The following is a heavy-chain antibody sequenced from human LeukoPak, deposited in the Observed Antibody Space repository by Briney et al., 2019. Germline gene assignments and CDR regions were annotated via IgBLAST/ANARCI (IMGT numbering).Heavy chain of an antibody. CDR3: ARVYRSKLDS. Sequence: PSETLSLTCAVYGGSFSGYYWSWMRQPPGKGLEWIGEINHSGSTNYNPSLKSRVTISVDTSKNQFSLKLSSVTAADTAVYYCARVYRSKLDSWGQGTLVTVSS. CDR2: INHSGST. D-gene: IGHD2-2*01. V-gene: IGHV4-34*01. CDR1: GGSFSGYY. J-gene: IGHJ4*02.